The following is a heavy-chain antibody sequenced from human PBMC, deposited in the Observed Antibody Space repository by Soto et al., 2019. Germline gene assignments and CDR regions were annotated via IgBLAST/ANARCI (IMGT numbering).Heavy chain of an antibody. CDR2: ISSSGGST. V-gene: IGHV3-23*01. D-gene: IGHD2-2*01. CDR3: ANCPTLYAPTYNWFDP. CDR1: GLSLSSYA. J-gene: IGHJ5*02. Sequence: GGSLRLSCAASGLSLSSYAMSWDRQAPGKGLEWVSAISSSGGSTYYADSVRGRFTISRDNSKKTLYLQMSRLRTEDTAVYYCANCPTLYAPTYNWFDPWGQGTLVTVSS.